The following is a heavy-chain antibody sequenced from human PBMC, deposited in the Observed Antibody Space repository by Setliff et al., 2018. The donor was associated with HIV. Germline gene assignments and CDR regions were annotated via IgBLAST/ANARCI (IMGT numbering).Heavy chain of an antibody. J-gene: IGHJ4*02. CDR2: INIGNGDT. CDR3: ARGWHSTSPNSYFDY. V-gene: IGHV1-3*03. D-gene: IGHD6-6*01. CDR1: GYSFTDYA. Sequence: GASVKVSCKASGYSFTDYAMNWVRQAPRQWLEWMGWINIGNGDTKYSQDFHDRVTISRDTPATTVYMELSSLRSDDMAVYYCARGWHSTSPNSYFDYWGQGSLVTVSS.